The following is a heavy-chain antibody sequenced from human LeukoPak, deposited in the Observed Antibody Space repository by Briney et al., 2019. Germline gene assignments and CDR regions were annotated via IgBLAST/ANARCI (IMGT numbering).Heavy chain of an antibody. CDR3: AKASWVSSTDAVR. Sequence: GGSLRLSCVASGFTFSNYAMAWVRQAPGKGLEWVSVINSGGATSYADSVKGRFTLSSDSSRNTVYFQLNNLRVEDTAIYYCAKASWVSSTDAVRWGQGTLVTVSS. V-gene: IGHV3-23*01. D-gene: IGHD3-16*01. J-gene: IGHJ4*02. CDR1: GFTFSNYA. CDR2: INSGGAT.